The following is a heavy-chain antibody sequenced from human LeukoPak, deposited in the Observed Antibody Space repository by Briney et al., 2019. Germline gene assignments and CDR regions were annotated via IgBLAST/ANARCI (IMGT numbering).Heavy chain of an antibody. D-gene: IGHD7-27*01. Sequence: ASVKVSCKASGYTFTSYGISWVRQAPGQGLEWMGWISTFNGNTNYAQKLQGRVTMTTDTSTTTAYMELRGLRSDDTAVYYCARAEKPNWGNYYYYCMDVWGKGTTVTVSS. CDR2: ISTFNGNT. CDR1: GYTFTSYG. J-gene: IGHJ6*03. CDR3: ARAEKPNWGNYYYYCMDV. V-gene: IGHV1-18*01.